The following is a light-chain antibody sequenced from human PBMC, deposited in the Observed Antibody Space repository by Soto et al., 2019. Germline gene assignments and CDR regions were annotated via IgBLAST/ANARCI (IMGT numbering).Light chain of an antibody. Sequence: EIVLTQSPGTLSLSPGERATLSCRASQSVSSNYLAWYQQKPGQAPRLFIYGASNRATGIPDRVSGSGSGTDFTVTISRLESEDSAMYYCQQYGSSPVTFGQGTKLEIK. CDR2: GAS. CDR3: QQYGSSPVT. V-gene: IGKV3-20*01. J-gene: IGKJ2*01. CDR1: QSVSSNY.